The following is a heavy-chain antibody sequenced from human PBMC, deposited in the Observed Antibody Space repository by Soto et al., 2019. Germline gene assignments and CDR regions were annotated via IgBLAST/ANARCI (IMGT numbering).Heavy chain of an antibody. V-gene: IGHV6-1*01. CDR1: GESVCSYRGA. Sequence: SPAHSRSCARRGESVCSYRGAWNWNRKYPSRGLEWLGRTHYRTKWYTDYADSVKSRISINADKSQNPSSLQLKAVTPEDTAVDYCARARSSSSAEDYFDTCGQGPLVTLSS. CDR2: THYRTKWYT. CDR3: ARARSSSSAEDYFDT. J-gene: IGHJ5*02. D-gene: IGHD6-6*01.